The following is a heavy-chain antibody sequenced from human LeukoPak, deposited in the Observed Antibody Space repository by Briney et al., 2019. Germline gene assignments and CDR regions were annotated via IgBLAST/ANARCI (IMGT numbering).Heavy chain of an antibody. CDR2: ISGSGGST. D-gene: IGHD3-16*02. J-gene: IGHJ4*02. CDR3: VTLSTRMYYFDY. Sequence: GGSLRLSCAASGFTFSSYAMSWVRQAPGKGLEWVSAISGSGGSTYYADSVKGRFTISRDNSKNTLYLQMNSLRAEDTAVYYCVTLSTRMYYFDYWGQGTLVTVSS. CDR1: GFTFSSYA. V-gene: IGHV3-23*01.